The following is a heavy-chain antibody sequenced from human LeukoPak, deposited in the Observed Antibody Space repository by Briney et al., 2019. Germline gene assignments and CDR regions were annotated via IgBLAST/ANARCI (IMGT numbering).Heavy chain of an antibody. D-gene: IGHD3-10*01. CDR3: ARVGTYGSGSYLSWLDY. V-gene: IGHV4-59*01. CDR1: GGSISSYY. Sequence: PSETLSLTCTVSGGSISSYYWSWIRQPPGKGLEWIGYIYYSGSTNYNPSLKSRVTISVDTSKNQFSLKLSSVTAADTAVYYCARVGTYGSGSYLSWLDYWGQGALVTVSS. CDR2: IYYSGST. J-gene: IGHJ4*02.